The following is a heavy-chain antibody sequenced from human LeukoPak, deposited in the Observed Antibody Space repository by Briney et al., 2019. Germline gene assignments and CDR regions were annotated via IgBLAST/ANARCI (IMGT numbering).Heavy chain of an antibody. Sequence: GGSLRLSCAASGFTFDDYTMHWVRQVPGKVLEWVSLISWDGGSTYYADSVKGRFTISRDNSKNSLYLQMNSLTTEDTALYYCAKGVLWFGDPFSDAFDIWGQGTMVTVSS. CDR3: AKGVLWFGDPFSDAFDI. J-gene: IGHJ3*02. V-gene: IGHV3-43*01. CDR2: ISWDGGST. CDR1: GFTFDDYT. D-gene: IGHD3-10*01.